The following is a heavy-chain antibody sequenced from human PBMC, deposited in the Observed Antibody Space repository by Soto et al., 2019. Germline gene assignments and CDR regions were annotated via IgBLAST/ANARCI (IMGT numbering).Heavy chain of an antibody. D-gene: IGHD2-2*03. CDR1: GGTFSSYA. V-gene: IGHV1-69*13. Sequence: SVKVSCKASGGTFSSYAISWVRQAPGQGLEWMGGIIPIFGTANYAQKFQGRVTITADESTSTAYMELSSLRSEDTAVYYCARDGYCSSTSCYFPWNYYYYGMDVWGQGTTVTVSS. CDR2: IIPIFGTA. J-gene: IGHJ6*02. CDR3: ARDGYCSSTSCYFPWNYYYYGMDV.